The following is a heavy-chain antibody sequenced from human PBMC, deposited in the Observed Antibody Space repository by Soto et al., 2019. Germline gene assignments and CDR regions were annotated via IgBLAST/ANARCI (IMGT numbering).Heavy chain of an antibody. Sequence: QVQLVESGGGVVQPGRSLRLSCAASGFTFSSYGMLWVRQAPGKGLEWVAVIWYDGSNKYYADSVKGRFTISRDNSKNTLYLQMNSLRAEDTAVYYCARDTAMVGDYYYYGMDVWGQGTTVTVSS. CDR3: ARDTAMVGDYYYYGMDV. J-gene: IGHJ6*02. CDR2: IWYDGSNK. V-gene: IGHV3-33*01. D-gene: IGHD5-18*01. CDR1: GFTFSSYG.